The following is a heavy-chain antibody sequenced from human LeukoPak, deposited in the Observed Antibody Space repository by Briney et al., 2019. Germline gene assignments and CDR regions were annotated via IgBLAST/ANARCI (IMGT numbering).Heavy chain of an antibody. CDR2: ISAYNGNT. D-gene: IGHD2-15*01. V-gene: IGHV1-18*04. CDR3: ARAQGYCSGGSCYSYYYYGMDV. J-gene: IGHJ6*04. CDR1: GYTFTSYG. Sequence: HWASVKVSCKAFGYTFTSYGISWVRQAPGQGLEWMGWISAYNGNTNYAQKLQGRVTMTTDTSTSTAYMELRSLRSDDTAVYYCARAQGYCSGGSCYSYYYYGMDVWGKGTTVTVSS.